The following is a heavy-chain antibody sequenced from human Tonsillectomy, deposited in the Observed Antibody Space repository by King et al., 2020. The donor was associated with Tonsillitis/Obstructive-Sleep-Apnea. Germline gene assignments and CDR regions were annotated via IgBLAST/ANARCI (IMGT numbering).Heavy chain of an antibody. CDR1: GGSFSGYY. V-gene: IGHV4-34*01. CDR3: ARGRTGFPRSGYDLFGY. CDR2: INHSGST. D-gene: IGHD5-12*01. J-gene: IGHJ4*02. Sequence: VQLQQWGAGLLKPSETLSLTCAVYGGSFSGYYWSWIRQPPGKGLEWIGEINHSGSTNYNPSLKSRVTISVDTSKNQFSLKLSSVTAADTAVYYCARGRTGFPRSGYDLFGYWGQGTLVTVSS.